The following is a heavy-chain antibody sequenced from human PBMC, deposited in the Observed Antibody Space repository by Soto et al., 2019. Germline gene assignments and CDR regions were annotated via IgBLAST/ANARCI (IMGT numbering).Heavy chain of an antibody. CDR3: ARDAPGVAPY. J-gene: IGHJ4*02. CDR1: GGSISSGPSY. CDR2: IYYLGNT. V-gene: IGHV4-39*07. D-gene: IGHD2-15*01. Sequence: SETLSLTCTVSGGSISSGPSYWGWIRQPPGQGLEWVGSIYYLGNTYYNSSLGSRVVISVDKSKNQFSLKLSSVTAADTAVYYRARDAPGVAPYWGQGTLVTVSS.